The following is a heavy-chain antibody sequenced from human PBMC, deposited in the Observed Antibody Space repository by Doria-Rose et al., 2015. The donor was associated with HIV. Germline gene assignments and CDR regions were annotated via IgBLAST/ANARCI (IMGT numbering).Heavy chain of an antibody. J-gene: IGHJ4*02. CDR1: GYTFSAYA. D-gene: IGHD6-13*01. Sequence: SGYTFSAYAIHWVRQAPGQRLEWMGWLNVGNGDTRYSRKFQDRVTITSDTSANIGYMALSSLRSEDTAVYYCARIHSLSSSSLGHWGQGTLVTVSS. CDR3: ARIHSLSSSSLGH. V-gene: IGHV1-3*01. CDR2: LNVGNGDT.